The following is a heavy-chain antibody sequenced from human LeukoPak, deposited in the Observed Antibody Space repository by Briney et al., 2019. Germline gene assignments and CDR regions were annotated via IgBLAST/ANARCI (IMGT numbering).Heavy chain of an antibody. CDR1: GFTFSSYG. V-gene: IGHV3-30*18. CDR2: ISYDGSNK. J-gene: IGHJ4*02. Sequence: PGRSLRLSCAASGFTFSSYGMHWVRQAPGKGLEWVAVISYDGSNKYYADSVKGRFTISRDNSKNTLYLQMNSLRAEDTAVYYCAKDLGSGYGDYPDYWGQGTLVTVSS. D-gene: IGHD4-17*01. CDR3: AKDLGSGYGDYPDY.